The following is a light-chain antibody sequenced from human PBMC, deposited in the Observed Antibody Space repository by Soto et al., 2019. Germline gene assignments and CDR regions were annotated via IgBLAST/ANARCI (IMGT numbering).Light chain of an antibody. V-gene: IGLV2-14*03. J-gene: IGLJ1*01. CDR3: SSYTTSSTPYV. CDR2: DVS. CDR1: SSDVGGYNF. Sequence: QSALTQPASVSGSPGQSITISCTGTSSDVGGYNFVSWYQQHPGKAPKLMIYDVSDRPSGISNRFSGSKSGNTASLTISGLQPEAEADYYCSSYTTSSTPYVFGAGTKLTVL.